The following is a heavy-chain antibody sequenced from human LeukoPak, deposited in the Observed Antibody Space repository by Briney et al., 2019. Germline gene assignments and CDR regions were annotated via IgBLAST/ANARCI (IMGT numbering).Heavy chain of an antibody. CDR1: GFTFSNYA. CDR2: ISGSSGTT. CDR3: AKSWSCVQYNDWLCYFDY. D-gene: IGHD3-9*01. V-gene: IGHV3-23*01. Sequence: GGSLRLSCAASGFTFSNYAMSWVRQAPGKGLEWVSGISGSSGTTYYADSVQGRFTISRDNSKDTPYLQMNSLRDEDTAVYYCAKSWSCVQYNDWLCYFDYWGQGTLVTVSS. J-gene: IGHJ4*02.